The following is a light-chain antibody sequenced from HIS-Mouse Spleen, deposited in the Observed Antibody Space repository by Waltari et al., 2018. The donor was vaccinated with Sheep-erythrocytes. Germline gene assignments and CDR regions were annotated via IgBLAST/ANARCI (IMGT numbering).Light chain of an antibody. CDR2: DAS. CDR1: QSVSSY. Sequence: EIVLTQSPATLSLSPGERATLSCRASQSVSSYLALYQQKPGQAPRLLIYDASNRATCIPARFSGSESGTDFTLTISSLEPEDFAVYYCQQRSNWPPLTFGGGTKVEIK. J-gene: IGKJ4*01. CDR3: QQRSNWPPLT. V-gene: IGKV3-11*01.